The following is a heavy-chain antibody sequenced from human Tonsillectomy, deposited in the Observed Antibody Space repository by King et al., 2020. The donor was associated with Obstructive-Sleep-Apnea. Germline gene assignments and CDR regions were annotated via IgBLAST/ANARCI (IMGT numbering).Heavy chain of an antibody. CDR3: ARGIIWFGELRWFDP. CDR1: GGSISSGDYY. CDR2: IYYSGST. V-gene: IGHV4-30-4*01. Sequence: QLQESGPGLVKPSQTLSLTCTVSGGSISSGDYYWSWIRQPPGKGLEWIGYIYYSGSTYYNPSLKRRVTISLDTSKNQFSLKLSSVTAADTAVYYCARGIIWFGELRWFDPWGQGTLVTVSS. J-gene: IGHJ5*02. D-gene: IGHD3-10*01.